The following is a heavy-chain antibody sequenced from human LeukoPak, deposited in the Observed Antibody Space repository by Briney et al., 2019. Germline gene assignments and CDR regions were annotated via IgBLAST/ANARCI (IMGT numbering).Heavy chain of an antibody. D-gene: IGHD4-17*01. J-gene: IGHJ4*02. Sequence: SVKVSCKASGGTFSSYAISWVRQAPGQGLEWMGGIIPIFGTANYAQKFQGRVTITADKSTSTAYMELSSLRSEDTAVYYCARDPGKDYGDYYFDYWGQGTLVTLSS. CDR1: GGTFSSYA. CDR2: IIPIFGTA. V-gene: IGHV1-69*06. CDR3: ARDPGKDYGDYYFDY.